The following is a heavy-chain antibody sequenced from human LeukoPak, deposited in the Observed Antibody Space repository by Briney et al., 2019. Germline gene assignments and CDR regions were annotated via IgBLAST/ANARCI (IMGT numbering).Heavy chain of an antibody. D-gene: IGHD3-3*01. V-gene: IGHV3-48*01. Sequence: GGSLRLSCAASGFTFSSYSMNWVRQAPGKGLEWVSYISSSSSTIYYADSVKGRFTISRDNAKNSLYLQMNSLRAEDTAVYYCAKGEYYDFWSGYKSVPIDPWGQGTLVTVSS. CDR3: AKGEYYDFWSGYKSVPIDP. CDR2: ISSSSSTI. J-gene: IGHJ5*02. CDR1: GFTFSSYS.